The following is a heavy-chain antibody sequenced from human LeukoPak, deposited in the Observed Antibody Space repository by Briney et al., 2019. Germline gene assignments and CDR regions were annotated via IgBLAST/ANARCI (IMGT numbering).Heavy chain of an antibody. Sequence: AGGSLRLSCAASGFTFDDYGMSWVRQAPGKGLEWVSGINWNGGSTAYADSVKGRFTISRDNAKKFLYLQMNSLRAEDTALYYCARVNYDILTGYSWGGDYWGQGTLVTVSS. CDR3: ARVNYDILTGYSWGGDY. V-gene: IGHV3-20*04. CDR1: GFTFDDYG. CDR2: INWNGGST. J-gene: IGHJ4*02. D-gene: IGHD3-9*01.